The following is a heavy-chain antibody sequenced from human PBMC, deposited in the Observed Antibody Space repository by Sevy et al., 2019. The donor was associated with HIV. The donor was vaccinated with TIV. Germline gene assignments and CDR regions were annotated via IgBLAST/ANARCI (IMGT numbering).Heavy chain of an antibody. J-gene: IGHJ4*02. D-gene: IGHD6-19*01. Sequence: GGSLRLSCAASGFSFRSYWMTWVRQAPGKGLEWVANINRNESATNYVGSEKGGVTTFRDNAKNLLYLPMNSMGVDDTAGYYWVTDDRPSGWLFDFWGPGTQVTVSS. V-gene: IGHV3-7*01. CDR3: VTDDRPSGWLFDF. CDR2: INRNESAT. CDR1: GFSFRSYW.